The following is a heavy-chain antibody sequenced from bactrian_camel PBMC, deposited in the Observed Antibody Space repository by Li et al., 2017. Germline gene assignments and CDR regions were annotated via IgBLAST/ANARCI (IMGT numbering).Heavy chain of an antibody. J-gene: IGHJ4*01. V-gene: IGHV3S53*01. CDR2: IDSDGST. Sequence: QLVESGGGSVQAGGSLRLSCVASGYTGSTNCMGWFRQIPGKEREGVAFIDSDGSTTYVDSVTGRFTISRDNAKNTLYLQLNSLKTEDTALYYCATDPVPLVRTVAPLGNYWGQGTQVTVS. CDR1: GYTGSTNC. CDR3: ATDPVPLVRTVAPLGNY. D-gene: IGHD7*01.